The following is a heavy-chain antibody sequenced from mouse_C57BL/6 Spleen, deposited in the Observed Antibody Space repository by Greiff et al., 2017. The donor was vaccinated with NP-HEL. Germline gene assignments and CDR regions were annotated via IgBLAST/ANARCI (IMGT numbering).Heavy chain of an antibody. J-gene: IGHJ3*01. D-gene: IGHD2-4*01. CDR1: GYTFTSYW. V-gene: IGHV1-64*01. CDR2: IHPNSGST. Sequence: QVQLQQPGAELVKPGASVKLSCKASGYTFTSYWMHWVKQRPGQGLEWIGMIHPNSGSTNYNEKFKSKATLTVDKSSSTAYMQLSSLTSEDSAVYYCARGGMIYYDYGGGAWFAYWGQGTLVTVSA. CDR3: ARGGMIYYDYGGGAWFAY.